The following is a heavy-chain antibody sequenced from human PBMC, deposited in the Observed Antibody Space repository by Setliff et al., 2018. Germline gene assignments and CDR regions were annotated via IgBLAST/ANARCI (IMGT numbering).Heavy chain of an antibody. D-gene: IGHD1-1*01. J-gene: IGHJ4*02. V-gene: IGHV7-4-1*02. CDR3: ARVGTGSLLDY. CDR2: INTNTGNP. Sequence: ASVKVSCKASGGTFSNIGISWVRQAPGQGFEWMGWINTNTGNPIYVQGFTGRFVFSLDTSVSTAYLQISSLKAEDTALYYCARVGTGSLLDYWGQGTLVTVSS. CDR1: GGTFSNIG.